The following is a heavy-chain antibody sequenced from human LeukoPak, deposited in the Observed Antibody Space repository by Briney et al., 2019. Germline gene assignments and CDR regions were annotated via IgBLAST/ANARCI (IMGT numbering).Heavy chain of an antibody. Sequence: GGSLRLSCAASGPIVNNAWMSWVRQAPGKGLEWVANIKQDGSEKYYVDSVKGRFTISRDNAKNSLHLQMNSLRAEDTAVYYCARSGYSYGSHRGQGTLVTVSS. V-gene: IGHV3-7*01. CDR2: IKQDGSEK. CDR1: GPIVNNAW. J-gene: IGHJ4*02. D-gene: IGHD5-18*01. CDR3: ARSGYSYGSH.